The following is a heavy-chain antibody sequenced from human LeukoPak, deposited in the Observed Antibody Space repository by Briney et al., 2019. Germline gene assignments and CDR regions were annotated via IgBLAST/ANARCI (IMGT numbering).Heavy chain of an antibody. CDR3: AKDLTGYSSGWFDY. CDR2: ISWNSGSI. D-gene: IGHD6-19*01. CDR1: GFTFYDYA. Sequence: PGGSLRLSCAASGFTFYDYAMHWVRQAPGKGLEWVSGISWNSGSIGYADSVKGRFTISSDNAKNSLYLQMNSLRAEDMALYYCAKDLTGYSSGWFDYWGQGTLVTVSS. V-gene: IGHV3-9*03. J-gene: IGHJ4*02.